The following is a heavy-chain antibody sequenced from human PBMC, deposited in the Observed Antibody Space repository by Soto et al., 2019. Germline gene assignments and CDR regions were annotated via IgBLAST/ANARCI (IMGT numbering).Heavy chain of an antibody. D-gene: IGHD3-10*01. CDR2: SSGSGGRT. CDR1: GFTFSTYA. J-gene: IGHJ4*02. V-gene: IGHV3-23*01. CDR3: AKAGDYHGSESYFPLDY. Sequence: EVQLLESGGVLVQPGGSLRLSCAASGFTFSTYAMTWVRQATGKGLEWVSSSSGSGGRTYYADSVKGRFTISRDNSKNTLYLQTTSLRAEYTAVYYCAKAGDYHGSESYFPLDYWGQGTLVRVSS.